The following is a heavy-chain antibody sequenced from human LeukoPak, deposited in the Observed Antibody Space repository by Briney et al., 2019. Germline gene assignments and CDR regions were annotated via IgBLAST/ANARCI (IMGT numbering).Heavy chain of an antibody. Sequence: SETLSLTCTVSGGSISSYYWSWIRQPPGKGLEWIGYIYDSGSTNYNPSLKSRVTISLDTSKNQFSLRLSSATAADTAVYYCARVVVVPAAMRGFFYYYGMDVWGQGTTVTVSS. J-gene: IGHJ6*02. D-gene: IGHD2-2*01. V-gene: IGHV4-59*01. CDR1: GGSISSYY. CDR2: IYDSGST. CDR3: ARVVVVPAAMRGFFYYYGMDV.